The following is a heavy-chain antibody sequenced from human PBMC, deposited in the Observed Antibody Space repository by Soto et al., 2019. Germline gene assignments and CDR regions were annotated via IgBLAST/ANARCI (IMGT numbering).Heavy chain of an antibody. V-gene: IGHV4-59*01. D-gene: IGHD5-18*01. CDR2: IDNTGST. CDR3: ARGEGRYGLANYYMRYYSYDMDV. J-gene: IGHJ6*02. Sequence: SETLSLTCTVSSGSMSDYYWAWIRQPPGKGLEWIGCIDNTGSTKYNPSLKSRVIISVDTSKKQFSLKLSSVSTADMAIYYCARGEGRYGLANYYMRYYSYDMDVWGPGTTVTVSS. CDR1: SGSMSDYY.